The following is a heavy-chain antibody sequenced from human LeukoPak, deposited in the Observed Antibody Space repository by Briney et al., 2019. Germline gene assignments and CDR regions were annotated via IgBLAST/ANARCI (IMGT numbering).Heavy chain of an antibody. V-gene: IGHV1-8*03. Sequence: ASVKVSCKASGYTFTTYDINWVRQAPGQGLEWMGWMNPNSGNTGYALKFQGRVTITRHTSLSTAYMELSSLRSEDTAVYYCAREQTYYGSGSYYMGGDWFDPWGQGTLVTVSS. J-gene: IGHJ5*02. CDR2: MNPNSGNT. D-gene: IGHD3-10*01. CDR1: GYTFTTYD. CDR3: AREQTYYGSGSYYMGGDWFDP.